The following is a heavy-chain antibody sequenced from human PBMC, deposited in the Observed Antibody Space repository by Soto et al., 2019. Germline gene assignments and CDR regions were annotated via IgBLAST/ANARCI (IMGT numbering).Heavy chain of an antibody. CDR1: GFTFSSYS. CDR3: ARDYERGRHYYYYYMDV. Sequence: PGGSLRLSCAASGFTFSSYSMNWVRQAPGKGLGWVSYISSSSSTIYYADSVKGRFTTSRDNAKNSLYLQMNSLRAEDTAVYYCARDYERGRHYYYYYMDVWGKGTTVTVSS. CDR2: ISSSSSTI. D-gene: IGHD3-3*01. J-gene: IGHJ6*03. V-gene: IGHV3-48*01.